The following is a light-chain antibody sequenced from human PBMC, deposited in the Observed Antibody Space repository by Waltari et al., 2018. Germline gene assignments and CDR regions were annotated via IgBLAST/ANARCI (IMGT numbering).Light chain of an antibody. CDR1: QSVSRF. CDR2: GAS. V-gene: IGKV3-20*01. CDR3: QKYDRLPAA. J-gene: IGKJ1*01. Sequence: EIVLTQSPGTLSLSPGERGTLSCRASQSVSRFLAWYQQKPGQAPRLLIYGASTRATGIPDMFSGSGSGPDFSLTISRLEPEDFAVYYCQKYDRLPAAFGQGTKVEIK.